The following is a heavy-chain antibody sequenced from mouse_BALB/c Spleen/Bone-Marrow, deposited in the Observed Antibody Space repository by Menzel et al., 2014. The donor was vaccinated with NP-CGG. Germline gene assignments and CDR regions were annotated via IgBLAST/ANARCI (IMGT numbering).Heavy chain of an antibody. V-gene: IGHV5-9-2*01. D-gene: IGHD2-4*01. CDR1: GFSFSNYG. CDR2: NSGDGRYT. J-gene: IGHJ3*01. CDR3: ARHAYYDQTEVSFVC. Sequence: EVKLVESGGGLVKSGGSLKLSCAASGFSFSNYGMSWLRQTPEKRLEWVATNSGDGRYTFYSDSVKGRFTISRDNAKNNLYLQLSSLRSEDTALYYCARHAYYDQTEVSFVCWGQGTLVTVSA.